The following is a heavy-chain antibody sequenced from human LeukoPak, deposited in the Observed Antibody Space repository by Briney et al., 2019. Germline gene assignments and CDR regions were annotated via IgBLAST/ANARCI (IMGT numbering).Heavy chain of an antibody. CDR1: GGTFSSYA. CDR2: IIPIFGTA. J-gene: IGHJ6*02. D-gene: IGHD1-26*01. V-gene: IGHV1-69*01. Sequence: SVTVSFKASGGTFSSYAISWVRQAPGQGLEWMGGIIPIFGTANYAQKFQGRVTITADESTSTAYMELSSLRSEDTAVYYCASLDPPAHEWELLSPRRKDYYYYGMDVWGQGTTVTVSS. CDR3: ASLDPPAHEWELLSPRRKDYYYYGMDV.